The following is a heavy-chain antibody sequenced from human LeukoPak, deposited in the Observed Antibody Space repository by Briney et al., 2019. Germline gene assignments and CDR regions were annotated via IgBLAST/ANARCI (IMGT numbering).Heavy chain of an antibody. Sequence: SLRLSCAASGFTFSSYAMHWVRQAPGKGLEWVAVISYDGSNKYYADSVKGRFTISRDNSKNTLYLQMNSLRAEDTAVYYCARGVPYYYDSSGYYLFHFDYWGQGTLVTVSS. V-gene: IGHV3-30*04. J-gene: IGHJ4*02. CDR3: ARGVPYYYDSSGYYLFHFDY. CDR2: ISYDGSNK. CDR1: GFTFSSYA. D-gene: IGHD3-22*01.